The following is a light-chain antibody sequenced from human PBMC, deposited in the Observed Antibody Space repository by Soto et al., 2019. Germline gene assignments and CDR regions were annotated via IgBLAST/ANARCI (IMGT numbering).Light chain of an antibody. CDR3: QQYYGNPYT. J-gene: IGKJ2*01. CDR1: QSVLYSSNNNKY. Sequence: DIVMTQSPDSLSVSLSERATINCRSSQSVLYSSNNNKYLAWYQQKPGQPPKLLIYWASTRESGVPDRFSGSGAGTDCTLTISNLQAEDVAVYYGQQYYGNPYTFGQGTKLEIK. V-gene: IGKV4-1*01. CDR2: WAS.